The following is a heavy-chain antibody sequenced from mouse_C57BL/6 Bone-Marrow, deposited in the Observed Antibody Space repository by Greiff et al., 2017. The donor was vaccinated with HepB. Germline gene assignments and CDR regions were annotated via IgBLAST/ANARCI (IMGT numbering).Heavy chain of an antibody. V-gene: IGHV2-2*01. CDR1: GFSLTSYG. D-gene: IGHD1-1*01. J-gene: IGHJ4*01. Sequence: VQLQQSGPGLVQPSQSLSITCTVSGFSLTSYGVHWVRQSPGKGLEWLGVIWSGGSTDYNAAFISRLSISKDNSKSQVFFKMNSLQADDTAIYYCARSPFYYYGSSYDFYYAMDYWGQGTSVTVSS. CDR2: IWSGGST. CDR3: ARSPFYYYGSSYDFYYAMDY.